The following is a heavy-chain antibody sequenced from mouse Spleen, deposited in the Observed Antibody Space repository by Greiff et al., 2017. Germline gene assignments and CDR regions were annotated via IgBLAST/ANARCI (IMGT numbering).Heavy chain of an antibody. J-gene: IGHJ4*01. CDR2: IDPEDGDT. D-gene: IGHD1-1*01. Sequence: VQLQQSGAELVRPGASVKLSCTASGFNIKDYYMHWVKQRPEQGLEWIGRIDPEDGDTEYAPKFQGKATMTADTSSNTAYLQLSSLTSEDTAVYYCTLRYYGSSYAMDYWGQGTSVTVSS. V-gene: IGHV14-1*01. CDR3: TLRYYGSSYAMDY. CDR1: GFNIKDYY.